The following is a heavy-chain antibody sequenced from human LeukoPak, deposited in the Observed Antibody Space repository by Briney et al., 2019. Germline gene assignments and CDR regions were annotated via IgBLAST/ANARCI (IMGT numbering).Heavy chain of an antibody. CDR1: GGSFSGYY. V-gene: IGHV4-34*01. J-gene: IGHJ3*01. CDR3: ARRWVYDKRAFDA. D-gene: IGHD3-16*01. Sequence: SETLSLTCAVYGGSFSGYYWSWIRQPPGKGLEWIGEINHSGSTNYNPSLKSRVTISVDTSKNQFSLKLSSVTAADTAVYYCARRWVYDKRAFDAWGQGTMVTVSS. CDR2: INHSGST.